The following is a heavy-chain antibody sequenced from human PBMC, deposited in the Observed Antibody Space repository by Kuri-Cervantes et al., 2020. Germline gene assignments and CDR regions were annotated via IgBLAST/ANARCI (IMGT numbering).Heavy chain of an antibody. Sequence: GESLKISCAASGFTFSSYSMNWVRQAPGKGLEWVSSISSSSSYIYYADSVKGRFTISRDNAKNSLYLQMNSLRAEDTAVYYCASQLVGTRYFDYWGQGTLVTVSS. CDR2: ISSSSSYI. CDR3: ASQLVGTRYFDY. D-gene: IGHD1-26*01. V-gene: IGHV3-21*01. CDR1: GFTFSSYS. J-gene: IGHJ4*02.